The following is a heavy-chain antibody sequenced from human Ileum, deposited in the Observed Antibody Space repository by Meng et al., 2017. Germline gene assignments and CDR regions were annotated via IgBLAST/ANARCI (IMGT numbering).Heavy chain of an antibody. CDR1: GFIFRNYG. CDR3: ARDNDGNSQFSQFDY. CDR2: IWYDGSKK. Sequence: VPLGESGGGLVQPGGSLGLSCAASGFIFRNYGMHWVRQAPGKGLEWVAVIWYDGSKKYYADSVKGRFTISRDYPKNTVFLQMNTLRAEDTAVYYCARDNDGNSQFSQFDYWGQGTLVTVSS. D-gene: IGHD2/OR15-2a*01. J-gene: IGHJ4*02. V-gene: IGHV3-33*01.